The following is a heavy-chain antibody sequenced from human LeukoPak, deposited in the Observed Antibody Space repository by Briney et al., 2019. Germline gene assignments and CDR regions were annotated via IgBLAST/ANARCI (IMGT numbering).Heavy chain of an antibody. CDR3: AREVRPAGPFDY. J-gene: IGHJ4*02. Sequence: GWSLRLSCGASEFTLSRDAMHWVRQAPGKGLEWVAVISYDGSNTYYVDSVKGRFTISRDNSKNTLYLEMNSLRGEDTAVYYCAREVRPAGPFDYWGQGTLVIVSS. CDR2: ISYDGSNT. CDR1: EFTLSRDA. V-gene: IGHV3-30-3*01. D-gene: IGHD1-1*01.